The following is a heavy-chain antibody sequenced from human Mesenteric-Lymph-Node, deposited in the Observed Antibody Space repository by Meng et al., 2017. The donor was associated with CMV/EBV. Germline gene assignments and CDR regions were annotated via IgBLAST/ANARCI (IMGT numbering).Heavy chain of an antibody. CDR3: ARVGIAVAGTDYYYYYYGMDV. CDR1: GFTFSSYS. V-gene: IGHV3-21*04. J-gene: IGHJ6*02. D-gene: IGHD6-19*01. CDR2: ISSSSSYI. Sequence: GESLKISCTASGFTFSSYSMSWVRQAPGKGLEWVSSISSSSSYIYYADSVKGRFTISRDNAKNSLYLQMNSLRAEDTAVYYCARVGIAVAGTDYYYYYYGMDVWGQGTTVTVSS.